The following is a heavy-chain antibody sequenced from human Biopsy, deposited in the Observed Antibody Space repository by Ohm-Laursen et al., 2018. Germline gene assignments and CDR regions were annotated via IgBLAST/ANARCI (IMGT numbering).Heavy chain of an antibody. J-gene: IGHJ6*02. CDR1: GYSISTGYY. CDR2: IFHTGTT. Sequence: TLSLTCAVAGYSISTGYYWGWIRQPPGKGLEWIGSIFHTGTTYYNPSLKSRVTISVDTSKNQFSLKLISVTAADTAVYYCARLWGGYHFHGMDVWGQGTTVTVSS. V-gene: IGHV4-38-2*01. CDR3: ARLWGGYHFHGMDV. D-gene: IGHD7-27*01.